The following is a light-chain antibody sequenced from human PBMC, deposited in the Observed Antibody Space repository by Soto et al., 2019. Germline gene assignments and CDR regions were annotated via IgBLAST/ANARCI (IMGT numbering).Light chain of an antibody. CDR3: QQYNSWPSWT. CDR2: GAS. CDR1: QSVNSN. Sequence: EIVMPKYPDTLSVSPGEGSTLSCMASQSVNSNLAWYQQKPGQSPRLLIYGASTRATGIPARFSGSESGTEFTLTISSLQPEDFAVYYCQQYNSWPSWTFGQGANVDIK. J-gene: IGKJ1*01. V-gene: IGKV3-15*01.